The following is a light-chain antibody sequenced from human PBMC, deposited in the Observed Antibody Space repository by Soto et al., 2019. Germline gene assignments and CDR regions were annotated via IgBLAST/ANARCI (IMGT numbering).Light chain of an antibody. CDR1: RSIINW. CDR2: KAS. CDR3: QQYSDHWT. Sequence: DIQLTQSPSTLSASVGDRVTITCRASRSIINWLAWYQQKSGKGPKLLIYKASNLQTGVPSRFSGSGYGTELTLTISSLKTDDVETYYCQQYSDHWTFGQGTKVDIK. V-gene: IGKV1-5*03. J-gene: IGKJ1*01.